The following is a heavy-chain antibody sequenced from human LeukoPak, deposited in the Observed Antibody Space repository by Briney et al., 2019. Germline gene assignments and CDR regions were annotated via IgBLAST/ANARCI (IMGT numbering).Heavy chain of an antibody. CDR1: GFTFSNYS. Sequence: GGSLRLSCAVSGFTFSNYSMNWVRQAPGKGLEWVSLISSSSSYIYYADSVKGRFTICRDNAKNSLYLQLNSPTAEDTAVYYCARDRRTYPVDFWGQGTLVTVSS. CDR3: ARDRRTYPVDF. J-gene: IGHJ4*02. CDR2: ISSSSSYI. V-gene: IGHV3-21*01. D-gene: IGHD3-16*02.